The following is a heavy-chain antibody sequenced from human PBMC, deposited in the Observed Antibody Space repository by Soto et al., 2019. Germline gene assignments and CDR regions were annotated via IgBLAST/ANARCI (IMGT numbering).Heavy chain of an antibody. D-gene: IGHD3-9*01. CDR2: ISSSSSYI. J-gene: IGHJ6*02. CDR3: AREGRVYDILTGYYSYYYYGMDV. V-gene: IGHV3-21*01. Sequence: PGGSLRLSCAASGFTFSSYSMNWARQAPGKGLEWVSSISSSSSYIYYADSVKGRFTISRDNAKNSLYLQMNSLRAEDTAVYYCAREGRVYDILTGYYSYYYYGMDVWGQGTTVTVSS. CDR1: GFTFSSYS.